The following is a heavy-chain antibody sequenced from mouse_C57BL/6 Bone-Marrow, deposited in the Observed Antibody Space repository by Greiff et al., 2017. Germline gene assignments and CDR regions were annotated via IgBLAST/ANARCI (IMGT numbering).Heavy chain of an antibody. D-gene: IGHD1-1*01. Sequence: DVKLVESGAELVRPGASVKLSCTASGFNINDDYMHWVKQRPEQGLEWIGWIDPENGDTEYASKFQGKATITADTSSNTAYLQLSSLTSEDTAVYYCTPSSHARDYWGQGTSVTVSS. CDR2: IDPENGDT. J-gene: IGHJ4*01. V-gene: IGHV14-4*01. CDR3: TPSSHARDY. CDR1: GFNINDDY.